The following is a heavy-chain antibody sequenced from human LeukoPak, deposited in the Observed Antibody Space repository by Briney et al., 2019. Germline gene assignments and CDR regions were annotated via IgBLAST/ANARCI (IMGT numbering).Heavy chain of an antibody. D-gene: IGHD6-19*01. J-gene: IGHJ4*02. Sequence: PGGSLRLSCAAPGFSFSSYAMSWVRQAPGKGLEWVSGISGSGGSTYYADSVKGRFTISRDNSKNTLYLQMNSLRDEDTAVYYCAKGSYISAWYYFDYWGQGTLVTVSS. CDR3: AKGSYISAWYYFDY. CDR1: GFSFSSYA. CDR2: ISGSGGST. V-gene: IGHV3-23*01.